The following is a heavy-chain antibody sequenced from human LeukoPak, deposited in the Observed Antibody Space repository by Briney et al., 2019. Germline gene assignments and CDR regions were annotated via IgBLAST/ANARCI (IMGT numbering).Heavy chain of an antibody. V-gene: IGHV3-21*04. CDR1: GFTFSSYS. Sequence: GGSLRLSCAASGFTFSSYSMSWVRQAPGKGLEWVSSISSSSSYIYYADSVKGRFTISRDNAKNSLYLQMNSLRAEDTAVYYCAKDPTAVAGTDYWGQGTLVTVSS. J-gene: IGHJ4*02. D-gene: IGHD6-19*01. CDR2: ISSSSSYI. CDR3: AKDPTAVAGTDY.